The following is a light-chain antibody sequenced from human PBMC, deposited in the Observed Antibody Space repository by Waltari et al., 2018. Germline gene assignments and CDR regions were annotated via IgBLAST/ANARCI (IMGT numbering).Light chain of an antibody. V-gene: IGLV2-11*01. CDR1: STDVGDYNF. J-gene: IGLJ3*02. CDR3: YSYTYIYTKGV. Sequence: QSALTQPRSVSGSPGQSVTISCTGISTDVGDYNFVSWYQQHPGKAPKLMIYDVTKRPSGFPYRLSGQKSGNTASVTSSGLQAEDEADYYWYSYTYIYTKGVFGGGTKLTGL. CDR2: DVT.